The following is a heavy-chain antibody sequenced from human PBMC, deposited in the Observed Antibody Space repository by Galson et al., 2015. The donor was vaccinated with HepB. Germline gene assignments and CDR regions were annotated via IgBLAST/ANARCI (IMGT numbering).Heavy chain of an antibody. CDR2: INEGGSEK. V-gene: IGHV3-7*03. Sequence: SLRLSCAASASTFSGHFLTWVRQAPGKGLEWVANINEGGSEKYYVDSVKGRFIISRDNAKNSLFLQMNSLRVEDTAVYYCVRPRDRAFDIWGQGTMVTVSS. D-gene: IGHD1-14*01. CDR1: ASTFSGHF. J-gene: IGHJ3*02. CDR3: VRPRDRAFDI.